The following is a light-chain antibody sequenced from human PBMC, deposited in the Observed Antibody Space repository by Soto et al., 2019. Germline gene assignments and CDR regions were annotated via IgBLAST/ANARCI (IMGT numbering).Light chain of an antibody. CDR1: PSLSSSY. CDR3: QQYGSSPPET. CDR2: GAS. J-gene: IGKJ1*01. V-gene: IGKV3-20*01. Sequence: EIVLTQSPGTLSLSPGERATLSCRASPSLSSSYLAWYQQKPGQAPSLLIYGASSRATGIPDRFSGSGSGTAFTLTISRLEPEDFAVYYCQQYGSSPPETFGQGTKVDIK.